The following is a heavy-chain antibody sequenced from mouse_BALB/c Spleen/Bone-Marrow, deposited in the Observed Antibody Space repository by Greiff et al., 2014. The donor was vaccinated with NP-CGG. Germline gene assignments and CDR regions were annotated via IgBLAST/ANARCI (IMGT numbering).Heavy chain of an antibody. Sequence: QVQLQQSGAELMKPGASVKISCKAIGYTFSSYWIEWVKQRPGHGLEWIGEILPGSGSTNYNEKFKGKATFTADTSSNTAYMQLSSLTSEDSAVYYCARELGLRLAYWGQGTLVTVSA. CDR3: ARELGLRLAY. D-gene: IGHD3-1*01. J-gene: IGHJ3*01. V-gene: IGHV1-9*01. CDR2: ILPGSGST. CDR1: GYTFSSYW.